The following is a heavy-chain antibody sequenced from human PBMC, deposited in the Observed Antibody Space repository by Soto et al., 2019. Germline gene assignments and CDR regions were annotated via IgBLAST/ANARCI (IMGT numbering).Heavy chain of an antibody. D-gene: IGHD2-15*01. Sequence: QVQLVESGGGVVQPGRSLRLSCAASGFTFSSYGMHWVRQAPGKGLEWVAVIWYDGSKYYADSVKGRFTISRDNSKNTLYLQMNSLRAEDTAVYYCASEYCSGGSCYYYGIDVWGQGTTVTVSS. J-gene: IGHJ6*02. CDR1: GFTFSSYG. CDR3: ASEYCSGGSCYYYGIDV. V-gene: IGHV3-33*01. CDR2: IWYDGSK.